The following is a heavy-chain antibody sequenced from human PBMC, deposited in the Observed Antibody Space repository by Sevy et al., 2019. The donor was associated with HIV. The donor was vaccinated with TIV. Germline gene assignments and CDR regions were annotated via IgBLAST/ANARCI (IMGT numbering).Heavy chain of an antibody. CDR3: ARAPPEGEWFDP. Sequence: GGSLRLSCAASGFTFSSYSMNWVRQAPGKGLEWVSSITRSSNYIYHADSVKGRFTISRDNAKSSLYLQMNSLRAEDTAVYYCARAPPEGEWFDPWGQGTLVTVSS. J-gene: IGHJ5*02. V-gene: IGHV3-21*01. CDR2: ITRSSNYI. CDR1: GFTFSSYS.